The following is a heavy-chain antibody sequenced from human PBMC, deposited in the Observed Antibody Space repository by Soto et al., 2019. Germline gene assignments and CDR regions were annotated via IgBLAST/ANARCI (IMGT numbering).Heavy chain of an antibody. CDR1: GFTFSSYG. Sequence: GGSLRLSCAASGFTFSSYGMHWVRQAPGKGLEWVAVIWYDGSNKYYADSVKGRFTISRDNSKNTLYLQMNSLRAEDTAVYYCARDLAVAAFLLDYWGQGTLVTVSS. CDR2: IWYDGSNK. J-gene: IGHJ4*02. D-gene: IGHD2-15*01. CDR3: ARDLAVAAFLLDY. V-gene: IGHV3-33*01.